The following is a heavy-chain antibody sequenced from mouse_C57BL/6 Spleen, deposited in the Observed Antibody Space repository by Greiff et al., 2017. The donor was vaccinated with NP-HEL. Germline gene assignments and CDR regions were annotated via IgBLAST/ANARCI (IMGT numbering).Heavy chain of an antibody. D-gene: IGHD1-1*01. Sequence: VQLQQPGAELVKPGASVKLSCKASGYTFTSYWMHWVKQRPGQGLEWIGMIHPNSGSTNYNEKFKSKATLTVDKSSSTAYMQLSSLTSEDSAVYYCARDGYGSSHWYFDVWGTGTTVTVSS. V-gene: IGHV1-64*01. CDR3: ARDGYGSSHWYFDV. CDR2: IHPNSGST. CDR1: GYTFTSYW. J-gene: IGHJ1*03.